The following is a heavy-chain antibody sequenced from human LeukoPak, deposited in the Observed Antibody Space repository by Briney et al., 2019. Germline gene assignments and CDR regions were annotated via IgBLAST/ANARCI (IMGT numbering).Heavy chain of an antibody. CDR2: ISGSGDST. CDR1: GSTFSSYA. V-gene: IGHV3-23*01. CDR3: AKDQGYCTSTSCPDY. J-gene: IGHJ4*02. D-gene: IGHD2-2*01. Sequence: GGSLRLSCAASGSTFSSYAMSWVRQAPGKGLEWVSSISGSGDSTYYADSVRGRFTISRDNSKNTLYLQMNSQRAEDTAVYYCAKDQGYCTSTSCPDYWGQGTLVTVSS.